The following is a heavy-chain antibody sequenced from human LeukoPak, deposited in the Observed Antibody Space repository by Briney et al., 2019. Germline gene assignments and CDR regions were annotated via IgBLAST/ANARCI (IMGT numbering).Heavy chain of an antibody. D-gene: IGHD2-15*01. V-gene: IGHV4-39*01. CDR3: ARLPSGGSLGAFDI. CDR2: IYYSGST. Sequence: PSETLSLTCIVTGGSISSSTYYWGWIRQPPGKGLEWIGTIYYSGSTYYNPSLKGRVTISVDTSKNQFSLKLSSVTAADTAVYYCARLPSGGSLGAFDIWGQGTMVTVSS. CDR1: GGSISSSTYY. J-gene: IGHJ3*02.